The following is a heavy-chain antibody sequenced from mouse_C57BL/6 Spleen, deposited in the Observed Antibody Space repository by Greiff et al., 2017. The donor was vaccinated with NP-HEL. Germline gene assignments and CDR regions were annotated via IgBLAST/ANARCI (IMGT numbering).Heavy chain of an antibody. D-gene: IGHD1-3*01. V-gene: IGHV1-39*01. CDR1: GYSFTNYK. CDR2: INPNYGTT. CDR3: AISGSDAMAY. J-gene: IGHJ4*01. Sequence: VQLQQSGPELVKPGASVKISCKASGYSFTNYKMNWVKQSNGKSLEWIGDINPNYGTTSYNQKFKGKATLTVDQSSSTAYMQLNSLTSEDSAVFYYAISGSDAMAYWGQGTSVTVSS.